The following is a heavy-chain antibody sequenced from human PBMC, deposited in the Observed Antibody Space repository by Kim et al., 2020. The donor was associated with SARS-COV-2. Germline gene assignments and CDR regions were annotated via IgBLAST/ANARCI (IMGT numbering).Heavy chain of an antibody. V-gene: IGHV1-69*04. J-gene: IGHJ4*02. CDR1: GGTFSSYT. Sequence: SVKVSCKASGGTFSSYTISWVRQAPGQGLEWMGRIIPILGIANYAQKFQGRVTITADKSTSTAYMELSSLRSEDTAVYYCAREVGHGRWLKKGSDYWGQGTLVTVSS. CDR3: AREVGHGRWLKKGSDY. CDR2: IIPILGIA. D-gene: IGHD3-9*01.